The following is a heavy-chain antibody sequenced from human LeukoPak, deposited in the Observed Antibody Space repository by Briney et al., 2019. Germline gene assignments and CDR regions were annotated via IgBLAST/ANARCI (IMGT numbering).Heavy chain of an antibody. D-gene: IGHD6-19*01. CDR3: ARGLRIAVAAPKGAVAFDI. Sequence: SETLSLTCAVYGGSFSGYYWSWIRQPPGKGLEWIGEINHSGSTNYNPSLKSRVTISVDTSKNQFSLKLSSVTAADTAVYYCARGLRIAVAAPKGAVAFDIWGRGTMVTVSS. V-gene: IGHV4-34*01. J-gene: IGHJ3*02. CDR1: GGSFSGYY. CDR2: INHSGST.